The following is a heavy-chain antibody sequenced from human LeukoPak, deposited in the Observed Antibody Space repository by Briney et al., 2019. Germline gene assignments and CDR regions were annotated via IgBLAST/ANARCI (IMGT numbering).Heavy chain of an antibody. V-gene: IGHV1-2*06. CDR2: INPNSGGT. Sequence: GASVKVSCKASGYTFTGYYMHWVRQAPGQGLEWMGRINPNSGGTNYAQKFQGRVTMTRDTSISTAYMELSGLRSDDTAVYYCARGGETAMPIENYFDYWGQGTLVTVSS. CDR3: ARGGETAMPIENYFDY. D-gene: IGHD5-18*01. J-gene: IGHJ4*02. CDR1: GYTFTGYY.